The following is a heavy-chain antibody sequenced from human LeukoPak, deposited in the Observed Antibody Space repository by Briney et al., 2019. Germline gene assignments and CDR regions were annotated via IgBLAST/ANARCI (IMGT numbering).Heavy chain of an antibody. CDR2: SGTSGDT. Sequence: LPGGSLRLSCAASGFTFSNYALNWVRQAPGKGLEWVSASGTSGDTYYADSVRGRFTISRDNAKNMVYLQMSSLRAEDTALYYCAQKRPGTYLFDYWGQGTLVTVSS. V-gene: IGHV3-23*01. CDR1: GFTFSNYA. D-gene: IGHD6-13*01. CDR3: AQKRPGTYLFDY. J-gene: IGHJ4*02.